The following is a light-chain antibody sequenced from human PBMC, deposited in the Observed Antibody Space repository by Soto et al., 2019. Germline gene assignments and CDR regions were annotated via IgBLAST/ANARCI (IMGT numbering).Light chain of an antibody. V-gene: IGKV1-5*01. J-gene: IGKJ4*01. CDR1: RTINVY. CDR3: QQYNTSPLT. Sequence: DIQMTQSPSTLSAAVGDRVTITCRASRTINVYLAWYQQRPGKAPKLLIHEASSVESGVPSRFSGSGSGTDIALTISSLQPDDFATYYCQQYNTSPLTFGGGTKLEIK. CDR2: EAS.